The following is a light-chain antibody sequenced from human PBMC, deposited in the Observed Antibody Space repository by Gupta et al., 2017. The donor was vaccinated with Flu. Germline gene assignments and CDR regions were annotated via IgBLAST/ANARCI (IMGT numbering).Light chain of an antibody. Sequence: QSVLAQPPSASGTPGQRVTISCSGSSSNIGSNYVYWYQQLPGPAPNLLIYFNSNRPSGVPDRFSGSKSGTSASLAISGLQAGDEANYYCAAWDNSLSGWVFGGGTKVTVL. J-gene: IGLJ3*02. CDR1: SSNIGSNY. CDR3: AAWDNSLSGWV. V-gene: IGLV1-47*02. CDR2: FNS.